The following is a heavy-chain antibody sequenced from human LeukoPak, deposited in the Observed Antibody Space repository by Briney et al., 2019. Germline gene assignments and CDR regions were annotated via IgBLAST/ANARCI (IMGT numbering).Heavy chain of an antibody. D-gene: IGHD3-16*01. V-gene: IGHV3-53*01. J-gene: IGHJ4*02. CDR3: ASTLGFYGPYALDY. Sequence: GGSLRLSCAASGFTVSSNHTTWVRQAPGKGLEWISVIYSGGSTYYADSVEGRFTISRDNSKNTLYLQMNSLRAEDTAVYYCASTLGFYGPYALDYWGQGTLVSVSS. CDR2: IYSGGST. CDR1: GFTVSSNH.